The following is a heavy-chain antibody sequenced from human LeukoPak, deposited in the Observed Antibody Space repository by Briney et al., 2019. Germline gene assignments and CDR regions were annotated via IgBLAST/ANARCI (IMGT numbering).Heavy chain of an antibody. CDR1: GGSISSSSYY. V-gene: IGHV4-39*01. Sequence: SETLSLTCTVSGGSISSSSYYWGWIRQPPGKGLEWIGSIYYSGSTYYNPSLKSRVTISVDTSKNQFSLKLSSVTAADTAVYYCAISQGSADPYYYGMGVWGQGTTVTVSS. CDR2: IYYSGST. CDR3: AISQGSADPYYYGMGV. J-gene: IGHJ6*02. D-gene: IGHD3-3*02.